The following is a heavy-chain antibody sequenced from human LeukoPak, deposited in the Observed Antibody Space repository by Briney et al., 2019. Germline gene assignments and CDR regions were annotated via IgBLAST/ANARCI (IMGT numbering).Heavy chain of an antibody. CDR1: GGSFSGYY. J-gene: IGHJ4*02. Sequence: SETLSLTCVVYGGSFSGYYWSWIRQPPGKGLEWIGEINHSGSTNYNPSLKSRVTISIDTSNNQFSLTLRSVNAADTAVYYCARGGGGYNLTNAQCFDYWGQGTLVTVSS. CDR2: INHSGST. D-gene: IGHD5-18*01. CDR3: ARGGGGYNLTNAQCFDY. V-gene: IGHV4-34*01.